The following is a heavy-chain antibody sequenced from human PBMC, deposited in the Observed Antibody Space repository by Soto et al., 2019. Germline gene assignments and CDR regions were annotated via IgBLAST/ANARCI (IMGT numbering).Heavy chain of an antibody. Sequence: QVQLVQSGAEVKKPGSSVKVSCKASGGTFSSYTISWVRQAPGQGLEWMGRIIPILGIANYAQKFQGRVTITADKSTSTAYMELSSLGSEDTAVYYCARDIAAAGTGNDYWGQGTLVTVSS. V-gene: IGHV1-69*08. CDR3: ARDIAAAGTGNDY. J-gene: IGHJ4*02. D-gene: IGHD6-13*01. CDR1: GGTFSSYT. CDR2: IIPILGIA.